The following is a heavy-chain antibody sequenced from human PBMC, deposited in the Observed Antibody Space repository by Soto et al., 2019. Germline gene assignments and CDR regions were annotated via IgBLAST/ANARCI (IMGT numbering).Heavy chain of an antibody. CDR3: ARVDTAMVYFDY. D-gene: IGHD5-18*01. V-gene: IGHV4-30-4*01. Sequence: SETLSLTCTVSGGSISSGDYYWSWIRQPLGKGLEWSGYIYYRGSTYYNPYAESRVTISVETSKNQISLRLSSVTAADTAVYYCARVDTAMVYFDYWGQGTLVTVSS. CDR1: GGSISSGDYY. CDR2: IYYRGST. J-gene: IGHJ4*02.